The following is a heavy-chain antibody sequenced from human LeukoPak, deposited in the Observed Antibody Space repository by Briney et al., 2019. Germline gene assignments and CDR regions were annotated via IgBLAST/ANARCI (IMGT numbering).Heavy chain of an antibody. CDR1: GFTFSSYE. J-gene: IGHJ2*01. D-gene: IGHD6-13*01. V-gene: IGHV3-48*03. Sequence: GGSLRLSCAASGFTFSSYEMNWVRQAPGKGLEWVSYISSSGSTIYYADSVKGRFTISRDNARNSLYLQMNSLTAEDTAVYYCARDWRNKYSNSWSRGEWYFDLWGRGTLVTVSS. CDR3: ARDWRNKYSNSWSRGEWYFDL. CDR2: ISSSGSTI.